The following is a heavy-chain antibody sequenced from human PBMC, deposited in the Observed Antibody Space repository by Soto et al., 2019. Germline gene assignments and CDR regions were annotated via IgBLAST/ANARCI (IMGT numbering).Heavy chain of an antibody. Sequence: PSETLSLTCSVSGGSISSRNYYWGWIRQPPGKGLEWIGSIYYSGSTYYNPSLKSRVTISADTSKNQFSLTLSSVSAADRAVYYFASRETRWLHSLTNHSWGQGTLVTVPQ. J-gene: IGHJ4*02. V-gene: IGHV4-39*01. CDR3: ASRETRWLHSLTNHS. CDR1: GGSISSRNYY. CDR2: IYYSGST. D-gene: IGHD5-12*01.